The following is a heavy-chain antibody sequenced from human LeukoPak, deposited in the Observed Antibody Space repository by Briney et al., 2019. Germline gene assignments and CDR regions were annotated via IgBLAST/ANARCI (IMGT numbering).Heavy chain of an antibody. CDR2: ISAYNGNT. CDR3: ASSVYSSGWFGGY. CDR1: GYTFTSYG. V-gene: IGHV1-18*01. D-gene: IGHD6-19*01. Sequence: ASVKVSCKASGYTFTSYGISWVRQAPGQGLEWMGWISAYNGNTNYAQKLQGRVTMTTDTSTSSASMELRSLRSDDTAVYYCASSVYSSGWFGGYWCQGTPVTVSS. J-gene: IGHJ4*02.